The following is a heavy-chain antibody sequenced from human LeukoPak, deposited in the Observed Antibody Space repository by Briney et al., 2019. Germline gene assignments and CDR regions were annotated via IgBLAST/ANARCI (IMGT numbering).Heavy chain of an antibody. D-gene: IGHD2-15*01. Sequence: SETLSLTCTVSGGSISSYYWSWIRQPPGKGLEWIGYIYYSGSTNYNPSLKSRVTISVDTSKNQFSLKLSSVTAADTAVYYCARHPFATPFDYWGRGTLLTVSS. V-gene: IGHV4-59*08. CDR2: IYYSGST. CDR1: GGSISSYY. CDR3: ARHPFATPFDY. J-gene: IGHJ4*02.